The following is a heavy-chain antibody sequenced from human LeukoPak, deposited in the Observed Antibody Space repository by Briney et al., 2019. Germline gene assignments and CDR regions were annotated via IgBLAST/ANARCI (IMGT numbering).Heavy chain of an antibody. CDR3: ATSSHGDCSGGSCYYFDY. CDR1: GFTFRSYS. CDR2: ISSGSTYI. J-gene: IGHJ4*02. Sequence: GGSLRLSCAGSGFTFRSYSMNWVRQAPGKGLEWVSSISSGSTYIYRADSLKGRFSTSRDNAKNSLYLQMNSLRAEDTAVYYCATSSHGDCSGGSCYYFDYWGQGTLVTVSS. V-gene: IGHV3-21*01. D-gene: IGHD2-15*01.